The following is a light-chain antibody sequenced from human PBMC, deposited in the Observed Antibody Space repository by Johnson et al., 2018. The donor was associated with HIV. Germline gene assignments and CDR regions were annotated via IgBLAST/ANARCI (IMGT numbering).Light chain of an antibody. J-gene: IGLJ1*01. CDR3: GTWDSSLSAYV. CDR1: NSNFGNYY. V-gene: IGLV1-51*01. Sequence: QSVLTQPPSVSAAPGQKVTISCSGNNSNFGNYYLSWYQHLPGTAPKLLIYDNHKRPSGIPDRFSGSKSGTSATLGITGLQTGDEADYYCGTWDSSLSAYVFGIGTKVTVL. CDR2: DNH.